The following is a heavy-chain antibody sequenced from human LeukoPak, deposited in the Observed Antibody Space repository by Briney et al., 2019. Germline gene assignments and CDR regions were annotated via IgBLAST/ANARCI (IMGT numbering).Heavy chain of an antibody. CDR2: INYSGST. Sequence: SETLSLTCTVSGGSISSGGHYWSWIRQHPGKGLEWIGYINYSGSTYYNLSLKSRVTISVDTSQNQFSLKLSSVTAADTAMYYCARDEAIFGAGYYYGMDVWGQGTTVTVSS. CDR3: ARDEAIFGAGYYYGMDV. D-gene: IGHD3-3*01. CDR1: GGSISSGGHY. J-gene: IGHJ6*02. V-gene: IGHV4-31*03.